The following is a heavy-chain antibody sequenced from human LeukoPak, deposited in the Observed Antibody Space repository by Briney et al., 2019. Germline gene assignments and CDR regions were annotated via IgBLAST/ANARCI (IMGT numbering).Heavy chain of an antibody. J-gene: IGHJ4*02. D-gene: IGHD3-16*02. CDR3: ARAGYDYVWGSYRLEFDY. Sequence: ASVKVSCKASGYTLTAYGISWVRQAPGQGLEWMGWISAYNGNTNYAQKLQGRVTMTTDTSTSTAYMELRSLRSDDTAVYYCARAGYDYVWGSYRLEFDYWGQGTLVTVSS. CDR1: GYTLTAYG. V-gene: IGHV1-18*01. CDR2: ISAYNGNT.